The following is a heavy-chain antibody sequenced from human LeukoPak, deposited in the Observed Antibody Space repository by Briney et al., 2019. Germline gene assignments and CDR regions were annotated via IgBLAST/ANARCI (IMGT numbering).Heavy chain of an antibody. Sequence: GGALSLSCAASGFTFSRYSMNGVGQARGKGGEGVSYISSSSTTIYYADSVKGRFTISRDNAKTSLYLQMNSLRDEDTAVYYCARGEGRSRYSYGYHPFDYWGQGTLVTVSS. V-gene: IGHV3-48*02. CDR3: ARGEGRSRYSYGYHPFDY. J-gene: IGHJ4*02. D-gene: IGHD5-18*01. CDR2: ISSSSTTI. CDR1: GFTFSRYS.